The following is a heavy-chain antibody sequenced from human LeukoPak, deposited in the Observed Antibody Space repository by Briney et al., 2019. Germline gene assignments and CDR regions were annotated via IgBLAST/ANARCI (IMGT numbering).Heavy chain of an antibody. D-gene: IGHD3-22*01. CDR3: ASLIDRSGYYY. CDR1: DYSISSGYY. J-gene: IGHJ4*02. CDR2: FYHSGST. Sequence: PSETLSLTCTVSDYSISSGYYWGWIRQPPGKGLEWIGSFYHSGSTYYNLSLKSRVTISVDTSKNQFSLKLSSVTAADTAVYYCASLIDRSGYYYWGQGILVTVSS. V-gene: IGHV4-38-2*02.